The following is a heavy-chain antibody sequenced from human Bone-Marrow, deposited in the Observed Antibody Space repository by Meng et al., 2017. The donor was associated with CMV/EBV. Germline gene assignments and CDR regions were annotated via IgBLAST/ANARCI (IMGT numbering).Heavy chain of an antibody. CDR1: GYSFTSYW. Sequence: KVSCKGSGYSFTSYWIGWVRQMPGKGLEWMGIIYPGDSDTRYSPSFQCQVTISADKSISTPYLQWSSLKASDTAMYYCARGTTGTTSYFDYWGQGTLVTVSS. D-gene: IGHD1-1*01. CDR3: ARGTTGTTSYFDY. V-gene: IGHV5-51*01. J-gene: IGHJ4*02. CDR2: IYPGDSDT.